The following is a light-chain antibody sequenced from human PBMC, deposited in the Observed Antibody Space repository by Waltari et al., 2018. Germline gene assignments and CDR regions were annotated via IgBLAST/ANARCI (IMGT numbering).Light chain of an antibody. Sequence: QSVLTQAPSASGTPGQRVTISCSGSSSNIGTNYVYWYQQLPRTAPKLLIYRNNQRPSGVPGRCSGSKAGTSASLAMRGLRSEDEADYYCASWDASLSGYVVFGGGTKLTVL. J-gene: IGLJ2*01. V-gene: IGLV1-47*01. CDR2: RNN. CDR1: SSNIGTNY. CDR3: ASWDASLSGYVV.